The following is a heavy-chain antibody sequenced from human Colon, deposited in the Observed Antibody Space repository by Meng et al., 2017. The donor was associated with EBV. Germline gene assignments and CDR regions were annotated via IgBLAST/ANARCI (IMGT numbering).Heavy chain of an antibody. CDR2: IYHSGST. D-gene: IGHD3-10*01. CDR1: GGSISSNGYS. J-gene: IGHJ4*02. V-gene: IGHV4-39*01. CDR3: ARRRGGSGRDC. Sequence: GPVLSKPSGTRSLTCTVSGGSISSNGYSWDWVRQPPGKGLEWIGAIYHSGSTSYNPSLQSRVTMFVDTSKNQFSLMLTSVTATDTAVYYCARRRGGSGRDCWGQGTLVTVSS.